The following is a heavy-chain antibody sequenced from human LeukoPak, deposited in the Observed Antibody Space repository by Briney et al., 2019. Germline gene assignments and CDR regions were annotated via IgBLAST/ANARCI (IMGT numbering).Heavy chain of an antibody. CDR2: INPYSGDT. D-gene: IGHD1-26*01. J-gene: IGHJ4*02. CDR3: ARGEPIVGATTFDY. V-gene: IGHV1-2*02. Sequence: ASVKVSCKASGYTFTGYYIHWVRQAPGQGLEWMGWINPYSGDTAYAQKFQGRVTMTRDTSINTAYMELNRLKFDDTAVYYRARGEPIVGATTFDYWGQGTLVTVSS. CDR1: GYTFTGYY.